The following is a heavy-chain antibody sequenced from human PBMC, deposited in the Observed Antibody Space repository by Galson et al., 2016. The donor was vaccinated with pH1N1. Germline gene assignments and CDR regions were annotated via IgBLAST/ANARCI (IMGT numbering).Heavy chain of an antibody. Sequence: SVKVSCKASGYTLSRYYMHWLRQAPGQGLEWMGIIDPSSGSTTYAQKFQGRVTMTHDTATNTVYMELSSLRSDDTAVYYCARRYYSDYWGQGTLVAVSS. CDR3: ARRYYSDY. V-gene: IGHV1-46*03. CDR2: IDPSSGST. J-gene: IGHJ4*02. CDR1: GYTLSRYY.